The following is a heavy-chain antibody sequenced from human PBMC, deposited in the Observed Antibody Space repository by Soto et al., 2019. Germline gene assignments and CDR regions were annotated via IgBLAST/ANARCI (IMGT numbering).Heavy chain of an antibody. J-gene: IGHJ4*02. CDR1: GFTFSRYW. CDR3: ARPISGSVDY. CDR2: IKQDGSEK. D-gene: IGHD1-26*01. Sequence: EVQLVESGGGLVQPGGSLRLSCAASGFTFSRYWMSWVRQAPGKGLEWVANIKQDGSEKDYVDSVKGRFTISRDNAKNSLYLQMNSLRAEDTAVYYCARPISGSVDYWGQGTLVTVSS. V-gene: IGHV3-7*01.